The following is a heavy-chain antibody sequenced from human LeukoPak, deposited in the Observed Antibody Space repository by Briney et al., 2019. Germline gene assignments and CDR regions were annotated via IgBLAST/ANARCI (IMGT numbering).Heavy chain of an antibody. CDR1: GFTFSSYW. Sequence: PGGSLRLSCAASGFTFSSYWIHWVRHVPGKGLVWVARIKDGGTTTDYADSVKGRFTISRDNSKNTLFLQMNSLRVEDTAVYYCARLRRGYWGRGTPVTVSS. J-gene: IGHJ4*02. CDR3: ARLRRGY. CDR2: IKDGGTTT. V-gene: IGHV3-74*01.